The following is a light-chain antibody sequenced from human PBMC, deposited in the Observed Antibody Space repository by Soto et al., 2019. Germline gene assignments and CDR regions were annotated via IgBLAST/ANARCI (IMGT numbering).Light chain of an antibody. CDR3: SSYTSSSTVV. CDR1: SSDVGVYNY. Sequence: QSALTQPAYVSGSPGQSITISCTGTSSDVGVYNYVSWYQQHPGKAPKLMIFDVSNRPSGVSNRFSGSKSGNTASLTISGLQPEDEADYYCSSYTSSSTVVFGGGTKVTVL. V-gene: IGLV2-14*01. J-gene: IGLJ2*01. CDR2: DVS.